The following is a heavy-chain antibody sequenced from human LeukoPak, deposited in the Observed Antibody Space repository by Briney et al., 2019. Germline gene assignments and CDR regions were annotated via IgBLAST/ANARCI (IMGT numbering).Heavy chain of an antibody. CDR2: ISYDGSNK. D-gene: IGHD2-2*01. CDR1: GFTFSSYA. Sequence: GGSLRLSCAASGFTFSSYAMHWVRQAPGKGLEWVAVISYDGSNKYYADSVKGRFTISRDNSKNTLYLQMNSLRAEDTAVYYCAKGRRSTSPNAFDIWGQGTMVTVSS. CDR3: AKGRRSTSPNAFDI. J-gene: IGHJ3*02. V-gene: IGHV3-30-3*01.